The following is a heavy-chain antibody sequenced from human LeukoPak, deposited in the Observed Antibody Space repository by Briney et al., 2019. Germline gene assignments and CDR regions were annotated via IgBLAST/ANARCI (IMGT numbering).Heavy chain of an antibody. V-gene: IGHV3-53*05. Sequence: GGSLRLSCAASGFTVSSNYMSWVRQAPGKGLEWVSVIYSGGSTYYADSVKGRFTISRDNSKNTLYLQMNSLRAEDTAVYYCAKDLADSSGGAFDIWGQGTMVTVSS. J-gene: IGHJ3*02. CDR3: AKDLADSSGGAFDI. D-gene: IGHD6-19*01. CDR2: IYSGGST. CDR1: GFTVSSNY.